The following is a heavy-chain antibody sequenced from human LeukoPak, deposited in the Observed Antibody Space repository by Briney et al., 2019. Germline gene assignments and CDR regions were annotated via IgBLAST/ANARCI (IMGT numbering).Heavy chain of an antibody. CDR1: GCTFSSYA. CDR2: IIPIFGTA. D-gene: IGHD1-26*01. J-gene: IGHJ1*01. V-gene: IGHV1-69*05. CDR3: ALLGERWELLRAYFQH. Sequence: SVKVSCNASGCTFSSYAISWVRQAPGHGLEWMGGIIPIFGTANYAQKVQGRVTITTDESTSTDYMELSSLRSEDTAVYYCALLGERWELLRAYFQHWGQGTLVTVSS.